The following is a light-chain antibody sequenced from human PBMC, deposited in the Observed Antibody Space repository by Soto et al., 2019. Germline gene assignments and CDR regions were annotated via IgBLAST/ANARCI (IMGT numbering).Light chain of an antibody. CDR1: SSDFGSYKF. CDR3: FSFTSTNTHV. J-gene: IGLJ1*01. Sequence: QSVLTQPASVSGSPGQSVTISCTGTSSDFGSYKFVSWYQHHPGKVPKVIIYETSKRPSGVSDRFSGSKSGNTASLTISGLQAEDEADYYCFSFTSTNTHVFGSVTKLTVL. V-gene: IGLV2-23*01. CDR2: ETS.